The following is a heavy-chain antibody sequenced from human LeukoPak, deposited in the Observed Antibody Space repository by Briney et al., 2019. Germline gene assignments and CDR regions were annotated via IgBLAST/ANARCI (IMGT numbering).Heavy chain of an antibody. CDR1: GGSVSSGSYY. V-gene: IGHV4-61*01. J-gene: IGHJ5*02. Sequence: SETLSLNCTVSGGSVSSGSYYWSWIRQPPGTGLEWIGYIYHSGSTNYNPSLKSRVTISVDTSKNQFSLKLSSVTAADTAVYYCARLIRPDNWFDPWGQGTLVTVSS. CDR3: ARLIRPDNWFDP. CDR2: IYHSGST. D-gene: IGHD3-16*01.